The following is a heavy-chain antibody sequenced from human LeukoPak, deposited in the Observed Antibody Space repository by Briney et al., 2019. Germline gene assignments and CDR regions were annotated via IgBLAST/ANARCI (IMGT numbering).Heavy chain of an antibody. V-gene: IGHV1-69*13. CDR2: IIPIFGTA. D-gene: IGHD6-19*01. Sequence: ASVKVSCTASGGTFSSYAISWVRQAPGQGLEWMGGIIPIFGTANYAQKFQGRVTITADESTSTAYMELSSLRSEDTAVYYCARGDSSGWYGSLHAFDIWGQGTMVTVSS. CDR3: ARGDSSGWYGSLHAFDI. CDR1: GGTFSSYA. J-gene: IGHJ3*02.